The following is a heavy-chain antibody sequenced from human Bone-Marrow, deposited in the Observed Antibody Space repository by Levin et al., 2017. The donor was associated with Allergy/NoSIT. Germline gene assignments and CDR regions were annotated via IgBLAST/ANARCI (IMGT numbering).Heavy chain of an antibody. CDR2: ISYSSSNT. CDR3: ARDRRPRGYSYGYAESFDY. J-gene: IGHJ4*02. D-gene: IGHD5-18*01. V-gene: IGHV3-21*01. Sequence: LSLTCAASGFPFSTYSMNWVRQAPGKGLEWVSSISYSSSNTYYTDSVKGRFTISRDNAKNSLYLQMNSLRAEDTAVYYCARDRRPRGYSYGYAESFDYWGQGTLVTVSS. CDR1: GFPFSTYS.